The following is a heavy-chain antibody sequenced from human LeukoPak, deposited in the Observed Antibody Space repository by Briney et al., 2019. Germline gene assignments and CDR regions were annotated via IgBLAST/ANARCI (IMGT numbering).Heavy chain of an antibody. CDR2: ISFSVNTK. D-gene: IGHD6-13*01. Sequence: GGSLRLSCAASGFTFSDYSMNWVRQAPGKGLEWVSYISFSVNTKYYGDSVKGRFTISRDNAKNSLYLHMDSLRAEDTAVYYCAKEAVSSSWPHFDYWGQGTLVTVSS. V-gene: IGHV3-48*04. CDR1: GFTFSDYS. J-gene: IGHJ4*02. CDR3: AKEAVSSSWPHFDY.